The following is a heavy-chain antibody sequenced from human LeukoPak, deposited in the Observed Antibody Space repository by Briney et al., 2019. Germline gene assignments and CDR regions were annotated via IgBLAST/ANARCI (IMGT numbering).Heavy chain of an antibody. CDR2: IKQDGSEK. Sequence: GGSLRLSCAASGFTFSSYGMHWVRRAPGKGLEWVGNIKQDGSEKFYVDSVRGRFTISRDNTKNSLYLQMDSVRVEDTAVYYCAGGSGWTTTYWGQGTLVTVSS. V-gene: IGHV3-7*04. CDR3: AGGSGWTTTY. J-gene: IGHJ4*02. CDR1: GFTFSSYG. D-gene: IGHD3-22*01.